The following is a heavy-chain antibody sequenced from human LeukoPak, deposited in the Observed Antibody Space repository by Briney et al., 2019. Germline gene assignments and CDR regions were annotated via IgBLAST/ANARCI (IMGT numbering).Heavy chain of an antibody. CDR1: GFTFSNYG. J-gene: IGHJ4*02. V-gene: IGHV3-33*01. CDR2: IWFDGSNQ. Sequence: GGSLRLSCAASGFTFSNYGMHWVRQAPGKGLEWVAVIWFDGSNQYYADSVKGRFTISRDNSKNTLYLQMNSLRAEDTAVYYCATDDTSASAIDYWGQGTLVTVSS. CDR3: ATDDTSASAIDY. D-gene: IGHD3-22*01.